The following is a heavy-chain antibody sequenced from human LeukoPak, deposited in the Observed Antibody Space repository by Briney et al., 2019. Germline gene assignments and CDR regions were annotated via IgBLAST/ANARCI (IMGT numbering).Heavy chain of an antibody. CDR1: EYTFTGYY. CDR3: AREFYGDYPHD. D-gene: IGHD4-17*01. Sequence: ASVKVSCKASEYTFTGYYMHWVRQAPGQGLEWMGWINPNSGGTNYAQKFQGRVTMTRDTSISTAYMELSSLRSEDTAVYYCAREFYGDYPHDWGQGTLVTVSS. J-gene: IGHJ4*02. V-gene: IGHV1-2*02. CDR2: INPNSGGT.